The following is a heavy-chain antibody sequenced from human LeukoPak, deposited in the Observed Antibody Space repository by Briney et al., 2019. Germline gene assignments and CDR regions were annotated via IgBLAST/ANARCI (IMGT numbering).Heavy chain of an antibody. J-gene: IGHJ4*02. CDR2: ISGSGSRT. CDR3: AKSYDILTGYSSIDY. D-gene: IGHD3-9*01. CDR1: GFTFSSYA. V-gene: IGHV3-23*01. Sequence: GGSLRLSCAASGFTFSSYAMSWVRQAPGRGLEWVSAISGSGSRTYYADSVKGRFTISRDNSKNTLYLQMNSLRAEDTAVYYCAKSYDILTGYSSIDYWGQGTLVTVSS.